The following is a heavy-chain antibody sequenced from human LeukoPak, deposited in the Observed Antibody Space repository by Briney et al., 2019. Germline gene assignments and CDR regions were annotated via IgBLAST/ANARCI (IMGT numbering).Heavy chain of an antibody. J-gene: IGHJ3*02. V-gene: IGHV3-23*01. CDR2: IFDSGAPS. D-gene: IGHD3-16*01. Sequence: GGSLRLSCVASGITFRHHAMSWVRQAPGKGLEWVSSIFDSGAPSYYADSVKGRFTISRDNSRNTFYFQMENLGAEDSATYYCTKAVGGGRDAYDIWGQGTGVIVSS. CDR1: GITFRHHA. CDR3: TKAVGGGRDAYDI.